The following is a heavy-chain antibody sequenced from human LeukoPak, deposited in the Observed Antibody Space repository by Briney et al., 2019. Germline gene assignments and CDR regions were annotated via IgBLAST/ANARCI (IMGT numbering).Heavy chain of an antibody. CDR2: IYHSGST. Sequence: SETLSLTCTVSGGSISSSSYYWGWIRRPPGKGLEWIGSIYHSGSTYYNPSLKSRVTISVDTSKNQFSLKLSSVTAADTAVYYCARGGGPLKGFDIWGQGTMVTVSS. CDR1: GGSISSSSYY. CDR3: ARGGGPLKGFDI. D-gene: IGHD3-16*01. J-gene: IGHJ3*02. V-gene: IGHV4-39*07.